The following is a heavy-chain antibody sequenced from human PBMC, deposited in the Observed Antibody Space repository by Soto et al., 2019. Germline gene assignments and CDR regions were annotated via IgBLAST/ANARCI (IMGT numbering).Heavy chain of an antibody. CDR3: ARGEPMVRGVIIPHAFDI. J-gene: IGHJ3*02. V-gene: IGHV1-3*01. Sequence: GASVKVSCKASGYTFTIYAMHWVRQAPGQRLEWMGWINAGNGNTKYSQKFQGRVTITRDTSASTAYMELSSLRSEDTAVYYCARGEPMVRGVIIPHAFDIWGQGTMVTVSS. CDR1: GYTFTIYA. D-gene: IGHD3-10*01. CDR2: INAGNGNT.